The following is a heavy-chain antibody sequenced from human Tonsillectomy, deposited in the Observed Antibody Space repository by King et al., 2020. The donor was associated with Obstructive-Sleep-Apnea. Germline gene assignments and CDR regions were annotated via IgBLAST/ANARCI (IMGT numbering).Heavy chain of an antibody. CDR2: IYYSGST. CDR3: ARLTYKGDFDY. J-gene: IGHJ4*02. V-gene: IGHV4-59*08. CDR1: GGSISSYY. Sequence: QLQESGPGLVKPSETLSLTCTVSGGSISSYYWSWLRQPPGKGLEWIGYIYYSGSTNYNPSLKSRVTISVDTSKNQFSLKLNSVTAADTAVYYCARLTYKGDFDYWGQGALVTVSS. D-gene: IGHD1-1*01.